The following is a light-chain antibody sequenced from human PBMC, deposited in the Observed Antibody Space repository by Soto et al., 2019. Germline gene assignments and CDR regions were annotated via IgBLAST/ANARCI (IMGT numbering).Light chain of an antibody. Sequence: DIQMTQSPSSLSASVGDRVTITCRASQNISRFLNWYQQKPGKVPQVLIYGASSLQSGVSSRFSGSGSGTDFTLTISSLQPEDSATYYCQQTNNVPVTFGPGTKVDI. V-gene: IGKV1-39*01. CDR2: GAS. CDR1: QNISRF. J-gene: IGKJ3*01. CDR3: QQTNNVPVT.